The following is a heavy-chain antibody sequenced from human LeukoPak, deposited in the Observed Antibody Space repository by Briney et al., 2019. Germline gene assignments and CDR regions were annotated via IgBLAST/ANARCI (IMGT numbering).Heavy chain of an antibody. CDR3: ARGPLLAEDY. Sequence: ASLKVSCTASGYTFTSSGISWVRQAPGQGLEWMGRISAYNDNTNYAQKPQGRGTMTTDTSASTAYMELQSLRSTAAAMYYFARGPLLAEDYWGQGTLVTVSS. CDR2: ISAYNDNT. J-gene: IGHJ4*02. V-gene: IGHV1-18*01. CDR1: GYTFTSSG.